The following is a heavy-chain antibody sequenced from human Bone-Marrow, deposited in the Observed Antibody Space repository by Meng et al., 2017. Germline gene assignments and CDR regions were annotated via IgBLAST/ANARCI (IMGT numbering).Heavy chain of an antibody. J-gene: IGHJ4*02. CDR1: GYSFTAYY. CDR3: VRDENISLGKLFGDY. Sequence: VHLGQCGAEVKEPGASLMVSCKPSGYSFTAYYIHWVRQAPGQGLEWLGHINPNSGDTLYAQKFQGRVSMTGDTSISTAYVELSSLRSDDTAVYYCVRDENISLGKLFGDYWGQGTMVTVSS. CDR2: INPNSGDT. D-gene: IGHD2-21*01. V-gene: IGHV1-2*06.